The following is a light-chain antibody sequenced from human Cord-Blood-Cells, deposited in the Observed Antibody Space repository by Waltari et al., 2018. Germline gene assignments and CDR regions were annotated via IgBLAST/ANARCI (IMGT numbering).Light chain of an antibody. CDR2: EGS. CDR1: SSDVGRYNL. CDR3: CSYAGSSTWV. Sequence: QSALTQPASVSGSPGQSITISCPGTSSDVGRYNLVSWYQQHPGKAPKLMIYEGSKRPSGVSKRFSGAKSGNTASLTISGLQAEDEADYYCCSYAGSSTWVFGGGTKRTVL. V-gene: IGLV2-23*01. J-gene: IGLJ3*02.